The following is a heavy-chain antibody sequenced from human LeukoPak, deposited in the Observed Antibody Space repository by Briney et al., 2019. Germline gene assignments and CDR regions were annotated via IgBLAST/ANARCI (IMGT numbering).Heavy chain of an antibody. V-gene: IGHV3-74*01. CDR3: ARDLQGLRWYYYYYYGMDV. CDR2: INSDGSST. J-gene: IGHJ6*02. D-gene: IGHD4-23*01. CDR1: GFTFSSYW. Sequence: GGSLRLSCAASGFTFSSYWMHWVRQAPGKGLVWVSRINSDGSSTSYADSVKGRFTISRDNSKNTLYLQMNSLRAEDTAVYYCARDLQGLRWYYYYYYGMDVWGQGTTVTVSS.